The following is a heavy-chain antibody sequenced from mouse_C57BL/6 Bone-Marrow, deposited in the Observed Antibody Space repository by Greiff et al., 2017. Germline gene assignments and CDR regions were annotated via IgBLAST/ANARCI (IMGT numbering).Heavy chain of an antibody. V-gene: IGHV1-55*01. D-gene: IGHD2-5*01. Sequence: QVQLQQPGAELVKPGASVKMSCKASGFTFTSYWITWVKQRPGHGLEWIGDIYPGSGSTNYNEKLKSKATLTVDTSSSTAYMQLSSLTSEDSAVYYCARPYYSNYWYFDVWGTGTTVTVSS. CDR1: GFTFTSYW. J-gene: IGHJ1*03. CDR2: IYPGSGST. CDR3: ARPYYSNYWYFDV.